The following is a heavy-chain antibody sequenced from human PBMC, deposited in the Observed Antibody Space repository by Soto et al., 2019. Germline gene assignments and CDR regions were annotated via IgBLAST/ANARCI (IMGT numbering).Heavy chain of an antibody. CDR2: LSPDASEN. V-gene: IGHV3-7*01. Sequence: EVQLVESGGGLVQPGGSLRLSCAASGFTFNSYWMTWVRQAPGKGLEWVALLSPDASENTYVDPVKGRFTISRDNVRKSLYLQMNSLRVEDTAVYYYATSLAYTLEFSGQGTAVTVSS. D-gene: IGHD2-21*01. J-gene: IGHJ3*01. CDR1: GFTFNSYW. CDR3: ATSLAYTLEF.